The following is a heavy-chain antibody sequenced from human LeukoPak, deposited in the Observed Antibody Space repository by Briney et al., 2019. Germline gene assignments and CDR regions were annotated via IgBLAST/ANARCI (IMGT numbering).Heavy chain of an antibody. V-gene: IGHV3-9*01. CDR3: ARDLVGGSYYYYYYMDV. D-gene: IGHD1-26*01. CDR1: GFTFDDYA. Sequence: PGGSLRLSCAASGFTFDDYAMHWVRQAPGKGLEWVSGISWNSGSIGYADSVKGRFTISRDNAKNSLYLQMNSLRAEGTAVYYCARDLVGGSYYYYYYMDVWGKGTTVTVSS. J-gene: IGHJ6*03. CDR2: ISWNSGSI.